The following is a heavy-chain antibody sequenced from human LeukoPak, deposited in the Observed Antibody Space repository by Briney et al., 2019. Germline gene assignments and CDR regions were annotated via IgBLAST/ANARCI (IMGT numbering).Heavy chain of an antibody. CDR2: IYTSGST. Sequence: SQTLSLTCTVSGGSISSGSYYWSWIRQPAGKGLEWIGRIYTSGSTNYNPSLKSRVTISVDTSKNQFSLKLSSVTAADTAVYYCARRSLPDDSFDYWGQGTLVTVSS. CDR1: GGSISSGSYY. D-gene: IGHD2-21*02. CDR3: ARRSLPDDSFDY. J-gene: IGHJ4*02. V-gene: IGHV4-61*02.